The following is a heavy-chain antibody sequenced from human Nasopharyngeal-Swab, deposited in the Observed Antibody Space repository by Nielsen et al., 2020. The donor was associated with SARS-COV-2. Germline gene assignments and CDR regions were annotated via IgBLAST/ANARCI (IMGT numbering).Heavy chain of an antibody. CDR2: IYPGDSDT. D-gene: IGHD2-15*01. Sequence: GESLKISCKGSGYSFTSYWNGWGRQKPGKGLEGMGIIYPGDSDTRYSPSFQGQVTISADKSISTAYLQWSSLKASDTAMYYCARSYCSGGSCYYYYGMDVWGQGTTVTVSS. V-gene: IGHV5-51*01. CDR1: GYSFTSYW. CDR3: ARSYCSGGSCYYYYGMDV. J-gene: IGHJ6*02.